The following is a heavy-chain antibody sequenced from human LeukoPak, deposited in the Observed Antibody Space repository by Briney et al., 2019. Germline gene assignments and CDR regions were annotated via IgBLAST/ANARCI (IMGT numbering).Heavy chain of an antibody. CDR3: AKVHGSGSYRFDF. CDR1: GFTFDSYA. D-gene: IGHD3-10*01. CDR2: ITGTGGNQ. J-gene: IGHJ4*02. V-gene: IGHV3-23*01. Sequence: PGGSLRLSCEGSGFTFDSYAMSWVRQSPGKGLERVPAITGTGGNQYRANSVKDRFTISRDNSKNTVYLQMNSLRAEDTAIYYCAKVHGSGSYRFDFWGQGTLVTVSS.